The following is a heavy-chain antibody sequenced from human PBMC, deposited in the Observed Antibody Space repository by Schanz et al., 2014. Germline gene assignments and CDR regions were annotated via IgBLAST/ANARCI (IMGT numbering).Heavy chain of an antibody. CDR1: GYIFINSG. J-gene: IGHJ4*02. CDR3: ARGIGGYGANSYFDY. D-gene: IGHD5-12*01. Sequence: QVQLVQSGPEVKKPGATVKVSCKASGYIFINSGISWVRQAPGQGLEWMGWISAYNGNTKYPQKLQGRVTMTTDTSTSTAYMELKSLRSEDTAVYSCARGIGGYGANSYFDYWGQGTLVTVSS. V-gene: IGHV1-18*01. CDR2: ISAYNGNT.